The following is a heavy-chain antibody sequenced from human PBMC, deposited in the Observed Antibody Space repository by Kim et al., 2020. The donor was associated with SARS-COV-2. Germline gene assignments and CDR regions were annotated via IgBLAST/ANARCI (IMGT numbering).Heavy chain of an antibody. CDR3: AKDQGEGSSYGTKYGMDV. CDR1: GFTFSSYG. Sequence: GGSLRLSCAASGFTFSSYGMHWVRQAPGKGLEWVAVISYDGSNKYYADSVKGRFTISRDNSKNTLYLQMNSLRAEDTAVYYCAKDQGEGSSYGTKYGMDVWGQGTTVTVSS. D-gene: IGHD6-6*01. V-gene: IGHV3-30*18. CDR2: ISYDGSNK. J-gene: IGHJ6*02.